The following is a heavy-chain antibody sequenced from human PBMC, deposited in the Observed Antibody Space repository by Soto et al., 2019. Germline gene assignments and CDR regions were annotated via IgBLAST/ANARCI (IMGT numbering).Heavy chain of an antibody. V-gene: IGHV3-74*03. J-gene: IGHJ4*02. CDR3: VDTFSLDY. CDR2: IGNDGTST. CDR1: GFTFGDHW. Sequence: GSLRLSCAASGFTFGDHWMHWVRQAPGKGLVWVAHIGNDGTSTTYADSVKGRFTISRDNAKNTLYLQMNSLRAEDTGLYYCVDTFSLDYWGQGILVTVSS.